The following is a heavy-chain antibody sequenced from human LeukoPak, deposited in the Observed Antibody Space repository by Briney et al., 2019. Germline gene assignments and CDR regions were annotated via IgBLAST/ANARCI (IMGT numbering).Heavy chain of an antibody. V-gene: IGHV1-69*05. D-gene: IGHD3-10*01. J-gene: IGHJ1*01. Sequence: ASVKVSCKASGGTFSSYAISWVRQAPGQGLEWMGGIIPIFGTANYAQKFQGRVTITTDESTSTAYMELSSLRSEDTAVYYCARGRYGSGSYYGYFQHWGQGTLVTVSS. CDR2: IIPIFGTA. CDR3: ARGRYGSGSYYGYFQH. CDR1: GGTFSSYA.